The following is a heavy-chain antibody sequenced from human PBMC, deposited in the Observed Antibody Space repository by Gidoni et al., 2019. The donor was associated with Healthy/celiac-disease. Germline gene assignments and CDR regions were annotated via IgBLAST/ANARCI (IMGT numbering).Heavy chain of an antibody. CDR2: IYYSGST. CDR3: ARVSQDPYDILTGYSPYYMDV. J-gene: IGHJ6*03. D-gene: IGHD3-9*01. Sequence: QVQLQESGPGLVKPSQTLSLTCTVSGGSISSAGYYWRWIRQHPGKGLEWIGYIYYSGSTYYNPSLKSRVTISVDTSKNQFSLKLSSVTAADTAVYYCARVSQDPYDILTGYSPYYMDVWGKGTTVTVSS. CDR1: GGSISSAGYY. V-gene: IGHV4-31*03.